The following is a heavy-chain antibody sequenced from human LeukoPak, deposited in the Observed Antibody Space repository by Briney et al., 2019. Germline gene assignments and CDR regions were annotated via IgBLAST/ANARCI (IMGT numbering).Heavy chain of an antibody. D-gene: IGHD6-13*01. Sequence: ASVKVSCKASGGTFSSYAISWVRQAPGQGLEWMGRIIPILGIANYAQKFQGRVTITADKSTSTAYMELSSLRSEDTAVYYCASHGLVRGSSSWCFDYWGQGTLVTVSS. CDR3: ASHGLVRGSSSWCFDY. V-gene: IGHV1-69*04. CDR1: GGTFSSYA. CDR2: IIPILGIA. J-gene: IGHJ4*02.